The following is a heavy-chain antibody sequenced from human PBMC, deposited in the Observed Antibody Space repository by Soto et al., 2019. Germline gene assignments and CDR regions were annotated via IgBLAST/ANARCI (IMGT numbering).Heavy chain of an antibody. Sequence: QLQLQESGSGLVKPSQTLSLTCTVSGGSISSGGYFWSWIRQPPGKGLEWIGYIYQSGSTDYNPSLKSRVTISLDTSKNRFSLRLSSVTAAETAVYYCARGGLEPLDFWGQGTLVTVSS. J-gene: IGHJ4*02. V-gene: IGHV4-30-2*01. CDR1: GGSISSGGYF. CDR2: IYQSGST. D-gene: IGHD1-1*01. CDR3: ARGGLEPLDF.